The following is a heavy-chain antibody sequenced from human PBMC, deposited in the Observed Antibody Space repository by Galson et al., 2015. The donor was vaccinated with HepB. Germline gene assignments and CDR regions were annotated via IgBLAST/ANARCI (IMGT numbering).Heavy chain of an antibody. V-gene: IGHV1-8*01. CDR3: ARGLQGITIFGVVTNWLDP. CDR1: GSTFTSYD. D-gene: IGHD3-3*01. Sequence: SVKVSCKASGSTFTSYDINWVRQATGQGLEWMGWMNPNSGNTGYAQKFQGRVTMTRNTSTSTAYMELSSLRSEDTAVYYCARGLQGITIFGVVTNWLDPWGQGTLVTVSS. J-gene: IGHJ5*02. CDR2: MNPNSGNT.